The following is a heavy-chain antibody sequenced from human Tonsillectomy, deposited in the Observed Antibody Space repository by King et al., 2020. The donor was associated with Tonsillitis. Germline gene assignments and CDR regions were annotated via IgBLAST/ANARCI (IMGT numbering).Heavy chain of an antibody. CDR3: ARMYYDFWSGQGDYYYYYMDV. J-gene: IGHJ6*03. V-gene: IGHV5-10-1*03. Sequence: QLVQSGAEVKKPGESLRISCKGSGYSFTSYWISWVRQMPGKGLEWMGRIDPSDSYTNYSPSFQGHVTISADKSISTAYLQWSSLKASDTAMYYCARMYYDFWSGQGDYYYYYMDVWGKGTTVTVSS. CDR1: GYSFTSYW. D-gene: IGHD3-3*01. CDR2: IDPSDSYT.